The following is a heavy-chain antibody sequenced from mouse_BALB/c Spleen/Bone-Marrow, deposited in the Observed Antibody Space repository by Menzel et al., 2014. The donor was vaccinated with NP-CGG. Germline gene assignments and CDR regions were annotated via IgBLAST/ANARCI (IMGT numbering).Heavy chain of an antibody. J-gene: IGHJ4*01. CDR2: ISGGDAYT. CDR1: ELTYSSYG. D-gene: IGHD3-3*01. Sequence: EVKLMESGGDLVKPGESLKLSCAASELTYSSYGMSWVRQTPDKRLEWVATISGGDAYTYYPDSVKGRFTISRDSAKNILYLQMSSLKSEDTAMYYCGRGDGSMDYWGQGTSVTASS. CDR3: GRGDGSMDY. V-gene: IGHV5-6*01.